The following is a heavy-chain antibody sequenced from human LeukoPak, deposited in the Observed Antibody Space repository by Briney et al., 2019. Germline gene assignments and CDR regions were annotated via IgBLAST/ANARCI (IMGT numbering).Heavy chain of an antibody. Sequence: GLECFSYISGSGVSTYYADSVKGHFTISRDNSKNTLYLQMNTLRAEDTAVYYCAKNNDFDYWGQGTLVTVSS. CDR2: ISGSGVST. J-gene: IGHJ4*02. D-gene: IGHD1-1*01. V-gene: IGHV3-23*01. CDR3: AKNNDFDY.